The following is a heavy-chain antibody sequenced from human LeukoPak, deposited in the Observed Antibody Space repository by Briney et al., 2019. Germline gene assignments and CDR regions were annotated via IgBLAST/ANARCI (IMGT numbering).Heavy chain of an antibody. Sequence: PETLSLTCTVSGGSITTYYYNWIRQPPGKGLEWIGYIYYGGSTNYNPSLKSRVTMSVDTSKKQISLKLNSVTAADTAVYYCARQAALNYYYYMDVWGLGTTVPVSS. CDR3: ARQAALNYYYYMDV. J-gene: IGHJ6*03. CDR2: IYYGGST. D-gene: IGHD6-25*01. V-gene: IGHV4-59*01. CDR1: GGSITTYY.